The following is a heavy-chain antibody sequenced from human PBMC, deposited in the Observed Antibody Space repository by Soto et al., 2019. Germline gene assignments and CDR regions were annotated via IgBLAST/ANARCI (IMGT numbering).Heavy chain of an antibody. CDR3: ARDQGVAAAGITWFDP. D-gene: IGHD6-13*01. V-gene: IGHV4-39*07. J-gene: IGHJ5*02. Sequence: PSETLSLTCTVSGVSISNSSYYWGWIRRPPGKGLEWIGTIYYSGITYYNPSLKSRVTISVDTSKNQFSLRLMSLTAADTAVYYCARDQGVAAAGITWFDPWGQGSLVTVSS. CDR1: GVSISNSSYY. CDR2: IYYSGIT.